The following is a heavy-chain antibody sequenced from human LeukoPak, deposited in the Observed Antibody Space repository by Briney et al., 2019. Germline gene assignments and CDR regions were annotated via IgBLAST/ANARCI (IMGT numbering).Heavy chain of an antibody. CDR1: GFTFSTFG. CDR3: ARDIHSVAFDI. CDR2: ISGSTTDI. Sequence: GGSLRLSCAASGFTFSTFGMTWVRQAPGKGLEWVSYISGSTTDIYYADSVKGRFTISRDNAKRSVYLQMNSLGVEDTAVYYCARDIHSVAFDIWGQGTMVTVSS. V-gene: IGHV3-21*01. J-gene: IGHJ3*02.